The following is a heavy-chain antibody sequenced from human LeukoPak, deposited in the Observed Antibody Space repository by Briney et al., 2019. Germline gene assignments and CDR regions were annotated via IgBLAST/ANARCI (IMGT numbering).Heavy chain of an antibody. D-gene: IGHD1-1*01. CDR1: GYTFINYG. CDR3: ARSRYNWNPRPDQAFDI. J-gene: IGHJ3*02. V-gene: IGHV1-18*01. Sequence: AAVKVSCEASGYTFINYGISWVRQAPGQGLEWMGWISAYNGNTNYGQKLQGRVTLTTDTSTTTAYMEVRSLTSDDTAVYYCARSRYNWNPRPDQAFDIWGQGTMVTVSS. CDR2: ISAYNGNT.